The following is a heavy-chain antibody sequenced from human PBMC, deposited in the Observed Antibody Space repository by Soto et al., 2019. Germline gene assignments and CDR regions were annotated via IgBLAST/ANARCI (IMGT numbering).Heavy chain of an antibody. J-gene: IGHJ5*02. D-gene: IGHD3-10*01. CDR3: ARDYYYGSGSYYNRRFDP. CDR2: IYYSGST. Sequence: QVQLQESGPGLVKPSQTLSLTCTVSGGSISSGGYYWSWIRQHPGKGLEWIGYIYYSGSTYYNPSLKSRVNISVDTSKNKFSLKLSSVTAADTAVYYCARDYYYGSGSYYNRRFDPWGQGTLVTVSS. CDR1: GGSISSGGYY. V-gene: IGHV4-31*03.